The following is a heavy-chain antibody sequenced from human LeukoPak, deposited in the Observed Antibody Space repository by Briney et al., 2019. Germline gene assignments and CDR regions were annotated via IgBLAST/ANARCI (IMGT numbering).Heavy chain of an antibody. J-gene: IGHJ3*02. Sequence: ASVRVSCKAPEYTFTMHWVRQAPGQGLEWMGWINPNSGGTNYAQKFQGRVTMTRDTSISTAYMELSRLRSDDPAVYYCATTRGLQLYDAFDIWGQGTMVTVSS. V-gene: IGHV1-2*02. CDR2: INPNSGGT. CDR1: EYTFT. D-gene: IGHD6-13*01. CDR3: ATTRGLQLYDAFDI.